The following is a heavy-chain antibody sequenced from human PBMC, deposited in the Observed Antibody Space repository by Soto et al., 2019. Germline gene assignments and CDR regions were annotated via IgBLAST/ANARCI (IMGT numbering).Heavy chain of an antibody. J-gene: IGHJ3*02. CDR1: GFTFSSYS. CDR3: ASLRPNIANDAFDI. Sequence: GGSLRLSCAASGFTFSSYSMNWVRQAPGKGLEWVSSISSSSSYIYYADSVKGRFTISRDNAKNSLYLQMNSLRAEDTAVYYCASLRPNIANDAFDIWGQGTMVTVSS. CDR2: ISSSSSYI. V-gene: IGHV3-21*01. D-gene: IGHD5-12*01.